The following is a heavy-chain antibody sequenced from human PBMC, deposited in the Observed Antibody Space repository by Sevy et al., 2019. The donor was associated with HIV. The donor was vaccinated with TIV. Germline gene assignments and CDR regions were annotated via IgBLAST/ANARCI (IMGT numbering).Heavy chain of an antibody. D-gene: IGHD3-22*01. CDR3: ARDNSGYFFFDY. CDR2: ISQTYDGSKK. V-gene: IGHV3-30-3*01. CDR1: GFTFGSYT. J-gene: IGHJ4*02. Sequence: GGSLRLSCAPSGFTFGSYTLHWVRQAPGKGLEWVALISQTYDGSKKYYTDSVQGRFTISRDNSKNTLYLQMDSLRPEDTAVYYCARDNSGYFFFDYWGQGILVTVSS.